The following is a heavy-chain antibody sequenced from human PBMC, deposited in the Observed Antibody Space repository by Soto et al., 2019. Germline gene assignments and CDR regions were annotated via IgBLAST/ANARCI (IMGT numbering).Heavy chain of an antibody. CDR2: INWDGGSI. V-gene: IGHV3-9*01. J-gene: IGHJ3*01. D-gene: IGHD6-13*01. Sequence: EVQVVESGGGLVQPGRSLRLSCSISGFSFDENAMHWVRQAPGKGLEWVSGINWDGGSIGYADSVKGRFTISRDNAKSSLYLQMNSLRTEDTALYSCAHGISSSWARGAFAFGGQGTMVSVSS. CDR3: AHGISSSWARGAFAF. CDR1: GFSFDENA.